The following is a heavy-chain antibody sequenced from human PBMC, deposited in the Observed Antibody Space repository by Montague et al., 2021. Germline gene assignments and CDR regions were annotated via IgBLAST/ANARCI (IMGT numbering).Heavy chain of an antibody. CDR1: GDSINGWY. V-gene: IGHV4-59*01. J-gene: IGHJ4*02. D-gene: IGHD3-22*01. CDR3: ARQGFYESGGFFI. CDR2: VFYSGAT. Sequence: SETLSLICSVSGDSINGWYWSWIRQPPGKGLEWIGSVFYSGATNYNPPLKSRVTMSADTSKNQVSLKVNSVTAADTAVYYCARQGFYESGGFFIWGLGTLVTVSS.